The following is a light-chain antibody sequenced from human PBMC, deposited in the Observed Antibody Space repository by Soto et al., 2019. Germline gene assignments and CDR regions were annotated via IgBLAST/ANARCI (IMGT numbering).Light chain of an antibody. Sequence: EIVLTQSPGTLSLSPGERATLSCRASQSVSSSYLAWYQQKPGQAPRLLIYGASSRATGIPGRFSGSGSGTDFTLTISRLEPEDFAVYYCQQYGSSRTFGQGTKLEIK. V-gene: IGKV3-20*01. CDR3: QQYGSSRT. CDR2: GAS. J-gene: IGKJ2*02. CDR1: QSVSSSY.